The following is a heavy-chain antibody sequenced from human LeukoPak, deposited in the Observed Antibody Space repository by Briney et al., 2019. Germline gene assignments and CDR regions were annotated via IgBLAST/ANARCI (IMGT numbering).Heavy chain of an antibody. D-gene: IGHD3-22*01. CDR3: ARARYYDSSGYPFDY. J-gene: IGHJ4*02. CDR2: IWYDGSNK. V-gene: IGHV3-30*19. CDR1: GFTFSSYG. Sequence: GGSLRLSCAASGFTFSSYGMHWVRQAPGKGLEWVAVIWYDGSNKYYADSVKGRFTISRHNSKNTLYLQMNSLRAEDTAVYYCARARYYDSSGYPFDYWGQGTLVTVSS.